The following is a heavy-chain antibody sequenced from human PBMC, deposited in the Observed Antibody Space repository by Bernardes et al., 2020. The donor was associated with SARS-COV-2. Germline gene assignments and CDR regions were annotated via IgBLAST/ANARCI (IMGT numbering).Heavy chain of an antibody. CDR1: GGSISSGGYY. CDR3: AGSGSPYYFDY. D-gene: IGHD3-10*01. V-gene: IGHV4-31*03. CDR2: IYYSGST. J-gene: IGHJ4*02. Sequence: SETLSLTCTVSGGSISSGGYYWSWIRQHPGKGLEWIGYIYYSGSTYYNPSLKSRVTISVDTSKNQFSLKLSSVTAADTAVYYCAGSGSPYYFDYWGQGTLVTVSS.